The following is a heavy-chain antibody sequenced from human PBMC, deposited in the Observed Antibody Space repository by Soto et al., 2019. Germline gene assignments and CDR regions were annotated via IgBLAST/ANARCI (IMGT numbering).Heavy chain of an antibody. CDR1: GGTFIDYA. CDR3: ARIKWGLNYYNGMDV. Sequence: QVQLVQSGAEVKKPGSSVKVSCRASGGTFIDYAISWVRQAPGQGLEWVAWINPKTAATNYAKKFQGSVSQPWATSSTTAYMELTRLRPDDTAVYYCARIKWGLNYYNGMDVWGQGTTVIVSS. CDR2: INPKTAAT. D-gene: IGHD1-26*01. V-gene: IGHV1-2*02. J-gene: IGHJ6*02.